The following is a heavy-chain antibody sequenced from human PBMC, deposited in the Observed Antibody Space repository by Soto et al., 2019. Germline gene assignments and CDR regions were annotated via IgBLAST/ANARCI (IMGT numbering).Heavy chain of an antibody. Sequence: ASVKVSCKASGYTFTSYYIHWVRQAPGQGLEWMGIINPRGGITSYAQKFQGRLTMTGDTSTSTVYMELSSLTSEDTAMYHCASSPAYGSSWYGIPPDLSHGMDVWGQGTTVTVSS. D-gene: IGHD6-13*01. CDR2: INPRGGIT. CDR1: GYTFTSYY. J-gene: IGHJ6*02. V-gene: IGHV1-46*01. CDR3: ASSPAYGSSWYGIPPDLSHGMDV.